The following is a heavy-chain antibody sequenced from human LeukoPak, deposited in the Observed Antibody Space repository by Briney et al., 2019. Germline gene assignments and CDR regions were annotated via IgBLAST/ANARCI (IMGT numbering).Heavy chain of an antibody. CDR1: GFTFSSYA. CDR2: ISYDGSNK. J-gene: IGHJ4*02. D-gene: IGHD6-13*01. CDR3: ARDRLAAALDY. Sequence: PGGSLGLSCAASGFTFSSYAMHWVRQAPGKGLEWVAVISYDGSNKYYADSVKGRFTISRDNSKNTLYLQMNSLRAEDTAVYYCARDRLAAALDYWGQGTLVTVSS. V-gene: IGHV3-30*04.